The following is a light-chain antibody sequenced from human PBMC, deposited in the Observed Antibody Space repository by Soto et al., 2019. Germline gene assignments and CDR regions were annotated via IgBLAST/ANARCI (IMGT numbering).Light chain of an antibody. CDR2: DAS. Sequence: DSQMTQSPSTLSASVGDRVTITCRASQTITRWMAWYQQKPGKAPKLLIYDASTLESGVPSRFSGSRSGTDFTLTISRLEPEDFAVYYCQQYGSSGTFGQGTKVDI. CDR3: QQYGSSGT. CDR1: QTITRW. J-gene: IGKJ1*01. V-gene: IGKV1-5*01.